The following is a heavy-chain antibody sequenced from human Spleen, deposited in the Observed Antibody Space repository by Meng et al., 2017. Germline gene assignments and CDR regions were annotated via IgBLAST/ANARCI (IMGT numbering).Heavy chain of an antibody. J-gene: IGHJ4*02. CDR2: IYPGDSDT. V-gene: IGHV5-51*01. CDR1: GYSFTSYW. D-gene: IGHD6-13*01. Sequence: KVSCKGSGYSFTSYWIGWVRQMPGKGLEWMGIIYPGDSDTRYSPSFQGQVTISADQSISTAYLQWSSLKASDTAMYYCARSPSSSWTLDSWGQGTLVTVSS. CDR3: ARSPSSSWTLDS.